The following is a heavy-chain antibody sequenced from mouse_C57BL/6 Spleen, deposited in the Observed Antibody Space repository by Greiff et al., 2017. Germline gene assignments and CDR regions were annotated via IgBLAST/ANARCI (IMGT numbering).Heavy chain of an antibody. CDR1: GYTFTSYW. D-gene: IGHD1-1*01. J-gene: IGHJ1*03. CDR2: INPSNGGT. V-gene: IGHV1-53*01. CDR3: ARSPLSSYDWYFDV. Sequence: QVQLQQPGTELVKPGASVKLSCKASGYTFTSYWMHWVKQRPGQGLEWIGNINPSNGGTNYNEKFKSKATLTVDKSSSTAYMQLSSLTSEDSAVYYCARSPLSSYDWYFDVWGTGTTVTVSS.